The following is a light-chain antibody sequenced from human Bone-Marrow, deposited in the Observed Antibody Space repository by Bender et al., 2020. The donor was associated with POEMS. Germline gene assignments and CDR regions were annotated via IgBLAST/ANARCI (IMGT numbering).Light chain of an antibody. CDR1: SSDIGGFIY. V-gene: IGLV2-14*03. J-gene: IGLJ2*01. CDR3: QSYDNSLSGVV. CDR2: DVT. Sequence: QSALTQPASVSGSPGQSITISCTGTSSDIGGFIYVSWYQQHPGKVPKLIIYDVTYRPSEVSDRFSGSKSGNTASLTISGLQADDEADYYCQSYDNSLSGVVFGGGTKLTVL.